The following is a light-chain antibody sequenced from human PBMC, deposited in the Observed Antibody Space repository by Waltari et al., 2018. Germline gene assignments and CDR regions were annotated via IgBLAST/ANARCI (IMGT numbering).Light chain of an antibody. CDR3: LLSYSGGRPWV. V-gene: IGLV7-46*01. J-gene: IGLJ3*02. Sequence: QAVVTQEPSLTVSPGGTVTLTCRSSTGPVTSGHYPYWFQQRPGQAPRTLIYDTKNRHSWTPARFSGSLLGGKAALTLSGAQPEDEAEYYCLLSYSGGRPWVFGGGTKLTVL. CDR2: DTK. CDR1: TGPVTSGHY.